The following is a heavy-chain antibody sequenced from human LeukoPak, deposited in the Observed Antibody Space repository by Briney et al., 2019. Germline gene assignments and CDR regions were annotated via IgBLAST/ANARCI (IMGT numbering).Heavy chain of an antibody. CDR1: GGSISSYY. V-gene: IGHV4-4*07. CDR3: ARGGAGYYYFDY. D-gene: IGHD3-22*01. J-gene: IGHJ4*02. Sequence: HSETLSLTCTVSGGSISSYYWSWIRQPAGKGLEWIGGIYTSGSSNYNPSLKSRVTMSVDTSKNQLSLRLSSVTAADTAVYYCARGGAGYYYFDYWGQGTLVTVSS. CDR2: IYTSGSS.